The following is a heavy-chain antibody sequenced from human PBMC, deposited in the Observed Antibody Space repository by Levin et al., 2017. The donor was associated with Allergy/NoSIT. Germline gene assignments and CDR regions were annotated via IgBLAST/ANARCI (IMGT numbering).Heavy chain of an antibody. V-gene: IGHV4-59*01. J-gene: IGHJ5*02. CDR2: IYYSGST. Sequence: SETLSLTCTVSGGSISSYYWSWIRQPPGKGLEWIGYIYYSGSTNYNPSLKSRVTISVDTSKNQFSLKLSSVTAADTAVYYCARGRVLQHSYHWFDPWGQGTLVTVSS. CDR3: ARGRVLQHSYHWFDP. D-gene: IGHD2-15*01. CDR1: GGSISSYY.